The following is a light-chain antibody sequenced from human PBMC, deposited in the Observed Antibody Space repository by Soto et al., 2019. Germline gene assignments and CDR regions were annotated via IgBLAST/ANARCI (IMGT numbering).Light chain of an antibody. CDR1: QTISSSH. V-gene: IGKV3-20*01. Sequence: EIVLTQSPGTLSLSPGERATLSCRASQTISSSHLAWYQQKPGQAPRLLIYGASSRVTGIPDRFSGSGSGTDFIFTITRLEPEDFAVYDCQQYGGSPLTFGGGTKVEIK. CDR3: QQYGGSPLT. J-gene: IGKJ4*01. CDR2: GAS.